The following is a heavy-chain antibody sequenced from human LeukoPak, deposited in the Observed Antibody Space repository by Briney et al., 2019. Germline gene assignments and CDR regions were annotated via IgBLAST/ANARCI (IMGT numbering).Heavy chain of an antibody. CDR1: GYTFTGYY. CDR2: IIPIFGTA. Sequence: SVKVSCMASGYTFTGYYLHWVRQAPEQGLEWMGGIIPIFGTANYAQKFQGRVTITTDESTSTASMALSSLRSEDAAVYYCARDVLAYQVVPASNLGYWGQGTLVTVSS. J-gene: IGHJ4*02. D-gene: IGHD2-2*01. V-gene: IGHV1-69*05. CDR3: ARDVLAYQVVPASNLGY.